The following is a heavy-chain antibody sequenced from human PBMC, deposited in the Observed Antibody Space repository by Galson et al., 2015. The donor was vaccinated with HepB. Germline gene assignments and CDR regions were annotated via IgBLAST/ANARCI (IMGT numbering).Heavy chain of an antibody. J-gene: IGHJ4*02. CDR2: IYSGGST. CDR1: GFTVSSNY. V-gene: IGHV3-66*02. D-gene: IGHD3-22*01. CDR3: AREVRTYYYDSSSVI. Sequence: SLRLSCAASGFTVSSNYMSWVRQAPGKGLEWVSVIYSGGSTYYADSVKGRFTISRDNSKNTLYLQMNSLRAEDTAVYYCAREVRTYYYDSSSVIWGQGTLVTVSS.